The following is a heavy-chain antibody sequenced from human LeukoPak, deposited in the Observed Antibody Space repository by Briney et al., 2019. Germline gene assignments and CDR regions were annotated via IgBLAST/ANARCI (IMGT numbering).Heavy chain of an antibody. CDR3: ARVRTANWFDP. CDR1: GYSISSGFY. CDR2: IYYTGST. D-gene: IGHD1-1*01. V-gene: IGHV4-38-2*02. J-gene: IGHJ5*02. Sequence: SETLSLTCTVSGYSISSGFYWGWIRQPPGKGLEWIGSIYYTGSTHYSPSLKSRVTISVDTSKNQFSLNLNSVTAADTAVYYCARVRTANWFDPWGQGTLVTVSS.